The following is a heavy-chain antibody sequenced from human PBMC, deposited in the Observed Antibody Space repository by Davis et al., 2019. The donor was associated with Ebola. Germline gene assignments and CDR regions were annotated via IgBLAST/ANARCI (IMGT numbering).Heavy chain of an antibody. J-gene: IGHJ6*02. CDR3: TRHEEGLDYDYIWGSYRAKNTYYYGMDV. D-gene: IGHD3-16*02. V-gene: IGHV3-73*01. Sequence: GESLKISCAASGFTFSGSAMHWVRQASGKGLEWVGRIRSKANSYAASVKGRFTISRDDSKNTAYLQMNSLKTEDTAVYYCTRHEEGLDYDYIWGSYRAKNTYYYGMDVWGQGTTVTVSS. CDR1: GFTFSGSA. CDR2: IRSKANS.